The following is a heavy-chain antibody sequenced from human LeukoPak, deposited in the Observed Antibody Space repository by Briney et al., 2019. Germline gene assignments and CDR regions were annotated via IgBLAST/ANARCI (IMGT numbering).Heavy chain of an antibody. CDR3: ARGEFAWIQGSYGMNV. Sequence: GGSLRLSCTASGFTFSDYWMSWVRQAPGKGPEWVANIKQDGSDKYYVDSVKGRFTISRDNAKNALYLQVNSLRPEDTAVYYCARGEFAWIQGSYGMNVWGQGPTVTVSS. CDR1: GFTFSDYW. J-gene: IGHJ6*02. V-gene: IGHV3-7*01. CDR2: IKQDGSDK. D-gene: IGHD5-18*01.